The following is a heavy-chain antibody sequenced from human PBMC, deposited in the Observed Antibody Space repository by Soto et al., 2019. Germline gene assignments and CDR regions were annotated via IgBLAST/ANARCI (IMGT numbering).Heavy chain of an antibody. D-gene: IGHD2-15*01. CDR2: ISSDGIKK. CDR1: GFTFSNNG. Sequence: QVQLVESGGGVVQPGRSLRLSCVASGFTFSNNGIHWFRQAPGKGLERVAVISSDGIKKYYADSVKGRFTISRDNSKNPLYLQMNSLRAEDTAVYYCAMDLYGGSSRFDYWGQGTLVTVSS. CDR3: AMDLYGGSSRFDY. J-gene: IGHJ4*02. V-gene: IGHV3-30*03.